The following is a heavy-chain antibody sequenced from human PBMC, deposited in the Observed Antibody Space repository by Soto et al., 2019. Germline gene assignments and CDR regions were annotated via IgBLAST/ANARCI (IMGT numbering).Heavy chain of an antibody. CDR3: AREGAYGDYSYYYYGMDV. CDR2: IIPIFGTA. CDR1: GGTFSSYA. V-gene: IGHV1-69*13. Sequence: SVKVSCKASGGTFSSYAISWVRQAPGQGLEWMGGIIPIFGTANYAQKFQGRVTITADESTSTAYMELSSLRSEDTAVYYCAREGAYGDYSYYYYGMDVWGQGTTVTVSS. D-gene: IGHD4-17*01. J-gene: IGHJ6*02.